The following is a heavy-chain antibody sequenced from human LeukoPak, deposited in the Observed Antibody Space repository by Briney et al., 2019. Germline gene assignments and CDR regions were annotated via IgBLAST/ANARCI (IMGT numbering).Heavy chain of an antibody. CDR1: GFTFSSYS. V-gene: IGHV3-21*01. D-gene: IGHD6-25*01. CDR2: ISSSSSYI. CDR3: TRGAAEAGFSIDY. Sequence: PGGSLRLSCAASGFTFSSYSMNWVRQAPGKGLEWVSSISSSSSYIYYADSVKGRFTISRDNAKNTLYLQMNSLRAEDTAVYYCTRGAAEAGFSIDYWGQGTLVTVSS. J-gene: IGHJ4*02.